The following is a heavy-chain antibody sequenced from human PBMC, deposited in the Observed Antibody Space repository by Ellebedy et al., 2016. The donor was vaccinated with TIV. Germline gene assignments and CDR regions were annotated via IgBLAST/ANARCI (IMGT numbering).Heavy chain of an antibody. CDR2: VHHSATT. V-gene: IGHV4-39*07. D-gene: IGHD3-10*01. CDR1: GDSISASDYY. Sequence: MPSETLSLTCTVSGDSISASDYYRGWIRQPPGKGLEWIGSVHHSATTFYNPSLKSRVTMSVAMSKSQASLRLKSVTAADTAVYYCAKEAGSGSYFYWGQGTLVTVSS. J-gene: IGHJ4*02. CDR3: AKEAGSGSYFY.